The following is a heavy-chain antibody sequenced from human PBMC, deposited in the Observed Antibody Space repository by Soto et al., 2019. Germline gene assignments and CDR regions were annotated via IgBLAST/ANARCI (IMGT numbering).Heavy chain of an antibody. J-gene: IGHJ6*02. Sequence: QVQLVQSGAEVKKPGSSVKVSCKASGGTFSTYVISWVRQAPGLGLEWMGGIIPVFATTNYAQKFQGRVTITADESTRTGYKELNSLRSEDTAVYYCARGRIAGAANDCYDSGMDVWGQGTFVTVSS. V-gene: IGHV1-69*12. CDR1: GGTFSTYV. CDR3: ARGRIAGAANDCYDSGMDV. CDR2: IIPVFATT. D-gene: IGHD1-26*01.